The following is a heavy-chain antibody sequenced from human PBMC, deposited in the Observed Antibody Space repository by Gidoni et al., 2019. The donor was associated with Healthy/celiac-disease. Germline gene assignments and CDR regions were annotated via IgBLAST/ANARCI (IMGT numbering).Heavy chain of an antibody. V-gene: IGHV3-30-3*01. J-gene: IGHJ4*02. D-gene: IGHD3-22*01. Sequence: QVQLVESGGGVVQPGRSLRLSCAASGFTFSSYAMHWVRQAPGKGLEWVAVIAYDGNNKYYADSVKGRLTISRDNSKNTLYLQMNSLRAEDTAVYYCARERDDSSGYYNPIFDYWGQGTLVTVSS. CDR1: GFTFSSYA. CDR3: ARERDDSSGYYNPIFDY. CDR2: IAYDGNNK.